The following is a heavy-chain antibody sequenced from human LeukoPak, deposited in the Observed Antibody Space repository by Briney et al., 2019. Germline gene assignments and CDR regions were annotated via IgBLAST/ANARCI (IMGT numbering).Heavy chain of an antibody. V-gene: IGHV3-23*01. CDR3: AKDRRLRYFDWSNWFDP. Sequence: PGGSLRLSCAASGFTFSSYAMSWVRQAPGKGLEWVSAISGSGGSTYYADSVKGRFTISRDNSKNTLYLQMNSLRAEDTAVYYCAKDRRLRYFDWSNWFDPWGQGTLVTVSS. CDR1: GFTFSSYA. J-gene: IGHJ5*02. CDR2: ISGSGGST. D-gene: IGHD3-9*01.